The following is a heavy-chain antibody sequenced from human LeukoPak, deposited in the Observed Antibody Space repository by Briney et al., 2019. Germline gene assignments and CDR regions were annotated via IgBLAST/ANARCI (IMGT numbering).Heavy chain of an antibody. Sequence: SETLSLTCTVSGGSMSSYYWSWIRQPPGKGLEWIGYIYYSGSTNYNPSLKSRVTISVDTSKNQFSLKLSSVTADDTAVYYCARASWLLDPGGDDYWGQGTLVTVSS. CDR2: IYYSGST. V-gene: IGHV4-59*01. CDR3: ARASWLLDPGGDDY. J-gene: IGHJ4*02. CDR1: GGSMSSYY. D-gene: IGHD3-22*01.